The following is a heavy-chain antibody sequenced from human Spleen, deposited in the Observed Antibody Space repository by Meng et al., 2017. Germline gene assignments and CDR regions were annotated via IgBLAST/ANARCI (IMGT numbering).Heavy chain of an antibody. V-gene: IGHV4-59*01. CDR3: TRESYDSSSYSCCFDY. J-gene: IGHJ4*02. CDR1: GGSISSYY. CDR2: IYYSGST. Sequence: SETLSLTCTVSGGSISSYYWSWIRQPPGKGLEWIGYIYYSGSTNYNPSLKSRVTIPVDTSKNQFPLKLTSVTAADTDVYYCTRESYDSSSYSCCFDYWGQGTLVTVSS. D-gene: IGHD3-22*01.